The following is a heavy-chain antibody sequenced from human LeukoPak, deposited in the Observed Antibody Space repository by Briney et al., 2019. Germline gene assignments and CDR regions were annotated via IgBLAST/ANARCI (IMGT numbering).Heavy chain of an antibody. CDR2: ISYDGSNK. CDR1: GFTFSSYA. CDR3: ARGDPYYFGSASYYPNY. Sequence: GGSLRLSCAASGFTFSSYAMHWVRQAPGKGLEWVAVISYDGSNKYYADSVKGRFTISRDNSKNTLYLQMSSLRAEDTAVYYCARGDPYYFGSASYYPNYWGQGTLVTVSS. V-gene: IGHV3-30*04. D-gene: IGHD3-10*01. J-gene: IGHJ4*02.